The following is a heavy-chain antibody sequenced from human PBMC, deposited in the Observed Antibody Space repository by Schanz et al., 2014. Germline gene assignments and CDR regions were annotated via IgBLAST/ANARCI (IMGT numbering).Heavy chain of an antibody. J-gene: IGHJ4*02. V-gene: IGHV3-9*01. CDR3: TKDKSQIAVAGHFDL. CDR2: ISWNSGTI. Sequence: EVQLVESGGGLVQPGKSLRLSCAASGFTFDKYAMHWVRQAPGKGLEWVSVISWNSGTIGYADSVKGRFTISRDNAKNSLYLQMSSLRAEDTALYYCTKDKSQIAVAGHFDLWGQGTLVTVSS. D-gene: IGHD6-19*01. CDR1: GFTFDKYA.